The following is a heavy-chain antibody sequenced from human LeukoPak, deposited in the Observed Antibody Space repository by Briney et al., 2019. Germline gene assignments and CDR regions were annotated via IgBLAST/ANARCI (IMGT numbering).Heavy chain of an antibody. V-gene: IGHV3-23*01. CDR1: GFTFSAYA. CDR2: ISGGGDYT. CDR3: AKKLTPSSGWYWDY. D-gene: IGHD6-19*01. Sequence: PGGSLRLSCEASGFTFSAYAMSWVRQAPGKGLEWVSVISGGGDYTYYADSVRGRFTISRDNSKNTLYLQMNSLRAEDTAIYYCAKKLTPSSGWYWDYWGQGTLVTVSS. J-gene: IGHJ4*02.